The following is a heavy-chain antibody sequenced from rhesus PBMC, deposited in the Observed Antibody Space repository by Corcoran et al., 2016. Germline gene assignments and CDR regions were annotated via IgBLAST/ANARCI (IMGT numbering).Heavy chain of an antibody. CDR1: GGSISGYYY. V-gene: IGHV4S14*01. J-gene: IGHJ4*01. Sequence: QVQLQESGPGLVKPSETLSLTCAVSGGSISGYYYWRWIRQPPGKGLEWIVSIYCSGGSNYLNPSLKSRVTLSVDTSKNQFSLKLSSVTAADTAVYYCASVPDSGSYYYFDYWGQGVLVTVSS. CDR3: ASVPDSGSYYYFDY. D-gene: IGHD3-16*01. CDR2: IYCSGGSN.